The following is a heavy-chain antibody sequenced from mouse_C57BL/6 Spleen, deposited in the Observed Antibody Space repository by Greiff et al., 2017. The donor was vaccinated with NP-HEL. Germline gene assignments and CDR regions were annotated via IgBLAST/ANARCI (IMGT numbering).Heavy chain of an antibody. D-gene: IGHD1-1*01. Sequence: DVNLVEDGGGLVKPGGSLKLSCAASGFTFSDYGMHWVRQAPEKGLEWVAYISSGSSTIYYADTVKGRFTISRDNAKNTLFLQMTSLRSEDTAMYYCARNYYGSSYNYAMDYWGQGTSVTVSS. CDR3: ARNYYGSSYNYAMDY. V-gene: IGHV5-17*01. CDR1: GFTFSDYG. J-gene: IGHJ4*01. CDR2: ISSGSSTI.